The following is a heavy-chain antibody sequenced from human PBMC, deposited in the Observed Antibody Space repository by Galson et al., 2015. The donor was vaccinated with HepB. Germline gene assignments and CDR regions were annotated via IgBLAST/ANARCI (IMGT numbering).Heavy chain of an antibody. Sequence: SLRLSCAASGFTFINYAMSWVRQAPGKGPEWVSSISGSGDRTHYADSVKGRFTIPRDNSKNTLYLQMNSLRDEDTAVYDCAKGLTATGSLAFDIWGQGTLVTVSS. CDR3: AKGLTATGSLAFDI. CDR2: ISGSGDRT. D-gene: IGHD3-9*01. CDR1: GFTFINYA. J-gene: IGHJ3*02. V-gene: IGHV3-23*01.